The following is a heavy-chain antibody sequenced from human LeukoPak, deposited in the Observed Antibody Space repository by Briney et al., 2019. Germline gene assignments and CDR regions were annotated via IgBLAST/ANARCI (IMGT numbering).Heavy chain of an antibody. CDR3: GTPPPRRQWLKGGDAFDI. D-gene: IGHD6-19*01. J-gene: IGHJ3*02. Sequence: PSETLSLTCTVSGGSISSSSYYWGWIRQPPGKGLEWIGSIYYSGSTYYNPSLKSRVTISVDTSKNQFSLKLSSVTAADTAVYYCGTPPPRRQWLKGGDAFDIWGQGTMVTVSS. V-gene: IGHV4-39*01. CDR2: IYYSGST. CDR1: GGSISSSSYY.